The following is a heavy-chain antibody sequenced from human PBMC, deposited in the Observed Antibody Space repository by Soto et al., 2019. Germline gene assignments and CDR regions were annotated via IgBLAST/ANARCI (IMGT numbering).Heavy chain of an antibody. CDR2: IIPMFGTA. CDR1: GGSFSNYA. D-gene: IGHD4-4*01. Sequence: SVKVSCKTSGGSFSNYAISWVRQAPGQGLEWMGAIIPMFGTANYAQMFQGRVTITADESTNTAYMEVSSLRSEDSAVYYCARGATVTREYFYGMDVWGQGTTVTVSS. J-gene: IGHJ6*02. CDR3: ARGATVTREYFYGMDV. V-gene: IGHV1-69*13.